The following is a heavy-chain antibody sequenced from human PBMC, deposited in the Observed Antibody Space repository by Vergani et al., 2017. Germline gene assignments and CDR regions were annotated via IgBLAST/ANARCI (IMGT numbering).Heavy chain of an antibody. CDR1: GGSISSSSYY. D-gene: IGHD6-19*01. CDR2: IYYSGST. V-gene: IGHV4-39*01. CDR3: ARYAGGGWYGRDAYYFDY. J-gene: IGHJ4*02. Sequence: QLQLQESGPGLVKPSETLSLTCTVSGGSISSSSYYWGWIRQPPGKGLEWIGSIYYSGSTYYNPSLKSRVTISVDTSKNQFSLKLSSVTAADTAVYYCARYAGGGWYGRDAYYFDYWGQGTLVTVSS.